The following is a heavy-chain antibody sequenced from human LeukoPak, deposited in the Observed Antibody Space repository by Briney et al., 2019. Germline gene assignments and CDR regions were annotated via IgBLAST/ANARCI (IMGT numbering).Heavy chain of an antibody. CDR2: ISGSGGST. CDR3: ARKTDSSGSGDY. CDR1: GFTFSSYA. D-gene: IGHD3-22*01. J-gene: IGHJ4*02. V-gene: IGHV3-23*01. Sequence: GGSLRLFCAASGFTFSSYAMSWVRQAPGKGLEWVSAISGSGGSTYYADSVQGRFTISRDASKNTLFLQMNSLRADDTAVYYCARKTDSSGSGDYWGQGTLVTVSS.